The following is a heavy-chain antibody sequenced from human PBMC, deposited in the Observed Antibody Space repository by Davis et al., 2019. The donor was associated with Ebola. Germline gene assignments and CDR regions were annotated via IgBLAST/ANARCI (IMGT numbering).Heavy chain of an antibody. D-gene: IGHD3-3*01. Sequence: GGSLRLSCKGSGYSFTSYWIGWVRQMPGKGLEWMGIIYPGDSDTRYSPSFQGQVTISADKSISTAYLQWSSLKASDTAMYYCARERGRITIFGVVTHYYYYGMDVWGQGTTVTVSS. CDR1: GYSFTSYW. J-gene: IGHJ6*02. CDR2: IYPGDSDT. V-gene: IGHV5-51*01. CDR3: ARERGRITIFGVVTHYYYYGMDV.